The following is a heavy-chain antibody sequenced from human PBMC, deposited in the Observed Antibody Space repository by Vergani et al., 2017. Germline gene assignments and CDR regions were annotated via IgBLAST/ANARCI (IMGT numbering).Heavy chain of an antibody. V-gene: IGHV1-69*11. CDR1: GGTFSSYA. CDR3: AREPYGGLGGYYYYYMDV. J-gene: IGHJ6*03. CDR2: IIPILGTA. Sequence: QVQLVQSGAEVKKPGSSVKVSCKASGGTFSSYAISWVRQAPGQGLEWMGRIIPILGTANYAQKFQGRVTITADESTSTAYMELNSLRSEDTAVYYGAREPYGGLGGYYYYYMDVWGKGTTVTVSS. D-gene: IGHD4/OR15-4a*01.